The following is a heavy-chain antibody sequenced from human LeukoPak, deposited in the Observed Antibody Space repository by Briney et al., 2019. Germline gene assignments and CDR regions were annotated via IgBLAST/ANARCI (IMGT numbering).Heavy chain of an antibody. Sequence: SETLSLTCTVSGGSIRSYYWSWIRQPAGKGLEWIGRIYHNGGTNDNPSLKSRVTMSVDTSKNQFSLKLTSVTPEDTAEYFCAGTTDYSSSLAFWGQGTLVTVSS. V-gene: IGHV4-4*07. D-gene: IGHD4-11*01. CDR1: GGSIRSYY. CDR3: AGTTDYSSSLAF. J-gene: IGHJ4*02. CDR2: IYHNGGT.